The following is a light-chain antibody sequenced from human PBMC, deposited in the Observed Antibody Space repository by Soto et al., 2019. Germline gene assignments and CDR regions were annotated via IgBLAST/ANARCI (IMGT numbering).Light chain of an antibody. CDR2: EAS. J-gene: IGKJ3*01. Sequence: DIQMTQSPSSLSASIGDSVTITCQASQDIGRCLNWYQQKPGEAPKLLIYEASTLQRGVPSRFSGSGFGTEFTFTVTSLQPEDLATYICQQTYTAVSFGPGTTVEI. CDR1: QDIGRC. CDR3: QQTYTAVS. V-gene: IGKV1-33*01.